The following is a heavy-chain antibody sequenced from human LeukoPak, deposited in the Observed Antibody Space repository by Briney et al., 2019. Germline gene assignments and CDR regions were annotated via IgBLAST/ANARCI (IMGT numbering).Heavy chain of an antibody. V-gene: IGHV3-30*02. CDR2: IQWDGSNK. D-gene: IGHD1-26*01. Sequence: PGGSLRLSCAASGFSVTAYGIHWARQAPGKGLEWVATIQWDGSNKYYVDSVKGRFTVSRDNSKNTVYLQMNSLRSEDTAVYYCARREAVGAMSDFDDWGQGTLVTLSS. CDR3: ARREAVGAMSDFDD. J-gene: IGHJ4*02. CDR1: GFSVTAYG.